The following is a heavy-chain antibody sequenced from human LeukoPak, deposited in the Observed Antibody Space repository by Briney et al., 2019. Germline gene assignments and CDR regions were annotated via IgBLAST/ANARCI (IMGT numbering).Heavy chain of an antibody. V-gene: IGHV3-48*03. D-gene: IGHD3-22*01. CDR3: ASTNYYDSGGFSNWFDP. CDR1: GFTFSNYE. CDR2: ISSSGSI. J-gene: IGHJ5*02. Sequence: QPGGSLRLSCAASGFTFSNYEMNWVRQAPGKGLEWVSYISSSGSIYYADSVKGRFTISRDNAKNSLYLQMNSLRAEDTAIYYCASTNYYDSGGFSNWFDPWGQGTLVTVSS.